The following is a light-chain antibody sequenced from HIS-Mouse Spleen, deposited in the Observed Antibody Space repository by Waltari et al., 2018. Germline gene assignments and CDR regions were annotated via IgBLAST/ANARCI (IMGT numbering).Light chain of an antibody. V-gene: IGLV7-43*01. J-gene: IGLJ3*02. CDR1: TGPGTSGYF. CDR2: STS. Sequence: QTVVTQEPSLTVSPGGTVTLTFASSTGPGTSGYFPNWFQQKPGQAPRALIYSTSNKHPWTPARFSGSLLGGKAALTLSGVQPEDEAEYYCLLYYGGARVFGGGTKLTVL. CDR3: LLYYGGARV.